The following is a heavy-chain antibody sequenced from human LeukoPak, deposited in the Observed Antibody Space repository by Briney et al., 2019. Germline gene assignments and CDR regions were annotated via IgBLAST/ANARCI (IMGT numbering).Heavy chain of an antibody. D-gene: IGHD6-6*01. Sequence: SETLSLTCAVSGGSISSGGYSWSWIRQPPGKGLEWIGYIYHSGSTYYNPSLKSRVTISVDRSKNQFSLKLSSVTAADTAVYYCARGIAARPIDYWGQGTLVIVSS. CDR3: ARGIAARPIDY. V-gene: IGHV4-30-2*01. CDR1: GGSISSGGYS. J-gene: IGHJ4*02. CDR2: IYHSGST.